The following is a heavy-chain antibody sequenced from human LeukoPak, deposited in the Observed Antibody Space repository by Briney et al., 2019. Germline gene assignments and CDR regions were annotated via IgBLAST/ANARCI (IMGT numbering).Heavy chain of an antibody. CDR2: ISGGGGST. CDR1: GFTSSSYV. V-gene: IGHV3-23*01. D-gene: IGHD1-26*01. CDR3: ARKFGSYYSDY. Sequence: GGSLRLSCAASGFTSSSYVMSWVRQAPGKGLEWVSGISGGGGSTYYADSVKGRFTVSRDNSKNTLYLQVNSLRAEDTAVYYCARKFGSYYSDYWGQGTLVTVSS. J-gene: IGHJ4*02.